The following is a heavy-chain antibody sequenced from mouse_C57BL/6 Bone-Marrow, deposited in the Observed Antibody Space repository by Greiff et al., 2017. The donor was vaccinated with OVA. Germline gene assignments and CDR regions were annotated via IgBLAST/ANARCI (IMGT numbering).Heavy chain of an antibody. CDR1: GYTFTDYY. V-gene: IGHV1-76*01. CDR2: IYPGSGNT. J-gene: IGHJ4*01. CDR3: AILRGDY. D-gene: IGHD1-1*01. Sequence: VQLQQSGAELVRPGASVKLSCKASGYTFTDYYINWVKQRPGQGLEWIARIYPGSGNTYYNEKFKGKATLTAEKSSSTAYMQLSSLTSEDSAVYFCAILRGDYWGQGTAVTVSS.